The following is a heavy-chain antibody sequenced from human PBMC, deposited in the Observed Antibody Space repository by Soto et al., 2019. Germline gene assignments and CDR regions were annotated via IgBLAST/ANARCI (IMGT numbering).Heavy chain of an antibody. CDR2: INRAGST. V-gene: IGHV3-66*01. CDR3: ARDRYSYGIFDY. J-gene: IGHJ4*02. CDR1: GFTVSSDY. D-gene: IGHD5-18*01. Sequence: TVGSLRLSCASSGFTVSSDYMSWVRQAPGKGLEWVSFINRAGSTQYADSVKGRFTISRDNSKNTLYLQMNSLRAEDTAVYYCARDRYSYGIFDYWGQGTLVTVSS.